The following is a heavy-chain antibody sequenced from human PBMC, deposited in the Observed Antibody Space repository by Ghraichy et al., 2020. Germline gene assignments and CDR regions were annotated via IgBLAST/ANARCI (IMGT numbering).Heavy chain of an antibody. D-gene: IGHD5-24*01. V-gene: IGHV4-59*08. J-gene: IGHJ4*02. CDR3: ARHIEMATITYFDY. CDR2: IYYSGST. CDR1: GGSISSYY. Sequence: GSLRLSCTVSGGSISSYYWSWIRQPPGKGLEWIGYIYYSGSTNYNPSLKSRVTISVDTSKNQFSLKLSSVTAADTAVYYCARHIEMATITYFDYWGQGTLVTVSS.